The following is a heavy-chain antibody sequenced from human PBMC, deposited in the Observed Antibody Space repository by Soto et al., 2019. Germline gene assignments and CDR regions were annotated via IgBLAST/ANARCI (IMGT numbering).Heavy chain of an antibody. V-gene: IGHV2-5*02. CDR1: GFSLTTSGVG. J-gene: IGHJ4*02. CDR3: AHRLLPTVFGLVTTTAIYFDF. CDR2: IYWDDDK. D-gene: IGHD3-3*01. Sequence: QITLKESGPTVVKPTETLTLTCTFSGFSLTTSGVGVGWVRQSPGKAPEWLALIYWDDDKRYSTSLKSRLTITKDTSKNLVVLTMANVDPADAATYYCAHRLLPTVFGLVTTTAIYFDFWGQGTPVVVSS.